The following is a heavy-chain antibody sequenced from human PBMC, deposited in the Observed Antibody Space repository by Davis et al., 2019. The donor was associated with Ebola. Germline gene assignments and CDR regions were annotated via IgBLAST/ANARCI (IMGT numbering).Heavy chain of an antibody. Sequence: MPSETLSLTCTVSGGSISSYYWGWIRQPPGKGLEYIGNIYPGGNTYYNPSLKSRVTISLDTSKNQLSLKLSSVTAADTSVYYCTRVGFSELFDHWGQGILVTVSS. CDR3: TRVGFSELFDH. D-gene: IGHD1-26*01. J-gene: IGHJ4*02. CDR1: GGSISSYY. CDR2: IYPGGNT. V-gene: IGHV4-4*08.